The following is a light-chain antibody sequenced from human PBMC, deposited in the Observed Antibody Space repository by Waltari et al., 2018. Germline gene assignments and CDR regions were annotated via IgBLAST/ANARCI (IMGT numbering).Light chain of an antibody. CDR3: QQHYSTPYT. Sequence: DIVMTQSPDSLAVSLGERATINCKSSQSILYSSNNKNYLAWFPQKPGQPPKLLICWATTRESGVPDRLSGSGSGTDFTLTISSLQAEDVAVYYCQQHYSTPYTFGQGTKLEIK. CDR2: WAT. V-gene: IGKV4-1*01. J-gene: IGKJ2*01. CDR1: QSILYSSNNKNY.